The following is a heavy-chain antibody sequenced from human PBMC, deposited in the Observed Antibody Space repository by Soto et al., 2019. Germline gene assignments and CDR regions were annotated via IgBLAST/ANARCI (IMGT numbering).Heavy chain of an antibody. V-gene: IGHV3-23*01. D-gene: IGHD6-13*01. CDR1: GFTFSSYA. CDR3: AKAGYSSSWYSSRWFDP. Sequence: GGSLRLSCAASGFTFSSYAMSWVRQAPGKGLEWVSAISGSGGSTYYADSVKGRFTISRDNSKNTLYLQMNSLRAEDTAVYYCAKAGYSSSWYSSRWFDPWGQGTLVTVSS. CDR2: ISGSGGST. J-gene: IGHJ5*02.